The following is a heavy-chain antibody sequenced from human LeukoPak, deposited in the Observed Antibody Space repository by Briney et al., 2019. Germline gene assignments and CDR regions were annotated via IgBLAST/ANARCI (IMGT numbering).Heavy chain of an antibody. J-gene: IGHJ4*02. D-gene: IGHD3-9*01. V-gene: IGHV3-30*02. CDR1: GFTLSSYG. Sequence: PGGSLRLSCAASGFTLSSYGMHWVRQAPGKGLEWVAFIRYDGSNKYYADSVKGRFTISRDNSKNTLYLQMNSLRAEDTAVYYCATLSGLRYFDWLSYRPYYFDYWGQGTLVTVSS. CDR3: ATLSGLRYFDWLSYRPYYFDY. CDR2: IRYDGSNK.